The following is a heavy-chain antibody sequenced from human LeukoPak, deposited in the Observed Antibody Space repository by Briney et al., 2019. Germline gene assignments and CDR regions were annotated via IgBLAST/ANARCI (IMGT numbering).Heavy chain of an antibody. V-gene: IGHV1-69*13. D-gene: IGHD3-3*01. CDR3: ARFTIFGVVTHYYYYGMDV. Sequence: SVEVSCKASGGTFSSYAISWVRQAPGQGLEWMGGIIPIFGTANYAQKFQGRVTITADESTSTAYMELSSLRSEDTAVYYCARFTIFGVVTHYYYYGMDVWGQGTTVTVSS. CDR1: GGTFSSYA. J-gene: IGHJ6*02. CDR2: IIPIFGTA.